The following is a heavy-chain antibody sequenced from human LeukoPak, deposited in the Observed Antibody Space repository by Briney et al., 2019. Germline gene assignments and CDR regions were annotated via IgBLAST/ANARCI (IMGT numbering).Heavy chain of an antibody. CDR2: VFYSGST. D-gene: IGHD3-10*01. CDR3: ARGRSFGELGVY. J-gene: IGHJ4*02. V-gene: IGHV4-59*01. CDR1: GGSINSYF. Sequence: SETLSLTCTVSGGSINSYFWSWIRQPPGKGLEWIGYVFYSGSTNYNPSLKSRVTISVDASKNQFSLKLISVTAADTAVHYCARGRSFGELGVYWGQGTLLTVSS.